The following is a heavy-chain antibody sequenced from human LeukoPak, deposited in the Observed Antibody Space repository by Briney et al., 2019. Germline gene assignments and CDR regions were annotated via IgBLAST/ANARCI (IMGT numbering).Heavy chain of an antibody. CDR3: ARRRADYDSSNNWFDP. V-gene: IGHV5-51*01. D-gene: IGHD3-22*01. CDR2: IYPGDSDT. CDR1: GYSFTSCW. J-gene: IGHJ5*02. Sequence: GESLKISCKGSGYSFTSCWIGWVRQMPGKGLEWMGIIYPGDSDTRYSPSFQGQVTISADKSISTAYLQWSSLKASDTAMYYCARRRADYDSSNNWFDPWGQGTLVTVSS.